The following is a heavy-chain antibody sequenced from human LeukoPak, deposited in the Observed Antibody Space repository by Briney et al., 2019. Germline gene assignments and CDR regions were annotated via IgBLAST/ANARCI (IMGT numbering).Heavy chain of an antibody. V-gene: IGHV4-59*11. D-gene: IGHD3-10*01. Sequence: SETLSLICSVSGDSISMHYWSWIRQPPGKGLEWIGYIYYSGSTNYNPSLKSRVTISVDTSKNQFSLKLSSVTAADTAVYYCARFPYYYGSGSDYYFDYWGQGTLVTVSS. CDR3: ARFPYYYGSGSDYYFDY. CDR1: GDSISMHY. J-gene: IGHJ4*02. CDR2: IYYSGST.